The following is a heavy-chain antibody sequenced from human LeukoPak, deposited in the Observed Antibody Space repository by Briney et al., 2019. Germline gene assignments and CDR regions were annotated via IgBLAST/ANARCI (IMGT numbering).Heavy chain of an antibody. CDR1: GFTFSSYG. V-gene: IGHV3-15*01. CDR2: IKSKTDGGTT. CDR3: PTIRGYSSSWPFDY. D-gene: IGHD6-13*01. J-gene: IGHJ4*02. Sequence: PGGSLRLSCAASGFTFSSYGMHWVRQAPGKGLEWIGRIKSKTDGGTTDYAAPVKGRFTISRDDSKNTLYLQMNSLKTEDTAVYYCPTIRGYSSSWPFDYWGRGILVTVSS.